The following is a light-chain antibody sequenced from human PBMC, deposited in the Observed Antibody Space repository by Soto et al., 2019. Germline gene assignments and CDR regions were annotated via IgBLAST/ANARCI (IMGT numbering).Light chain of an antibody. J-gene: IGKJ4*01. CDR3: QQYGDSPLT. Sequence: EIVLTQSPGTLSLSPGERATVSCRASQSVSSNYFAWYQQRPGQAPRLLIYVPSGRATGIPDRFSGSGSGTDFTLTISRLEPEDFAVYYCQQYGDSPLTFGGGTKIEIK. CDR2: VPS. CDR1: QSVSSNY. V-gene: IGKV3-20*01.